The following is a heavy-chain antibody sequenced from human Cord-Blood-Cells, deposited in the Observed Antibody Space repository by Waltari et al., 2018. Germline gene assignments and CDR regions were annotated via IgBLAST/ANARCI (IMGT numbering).Heavy chain of an antibody. D-gene: IGHD2-2*01. Sequence: QVQLVQSGAEVKKPGSSVKVSCTVSGGTFSSYAISWVRQTPGPGHEWMGGISPIFGTANYAQKFQGRVTITADKSTSTAYMELSSLRSEDTAVYYCARFFCSTSCYSPHYYYGMDVWGQGTTVTVSS. V-gene: IGHV1-69*06. CDR3: ARFFCSTSCYSPHYYYGMDV. CDR2: ISPIFGTA. CDR1: GGTFSSYA. J-gene: IGHJ6*02.